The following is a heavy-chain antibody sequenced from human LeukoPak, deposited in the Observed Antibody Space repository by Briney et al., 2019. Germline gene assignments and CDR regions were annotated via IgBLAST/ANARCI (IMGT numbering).Heavy chain of an antibody. Sequence: SETLSLTCTVSGYSISGGYYWGWIRQPPGKGLEWVGSIYHSGSTYYNPSLKSRVPISVDTSKNQFSLKLSSVTAADTAVNYCARGITMIVVAQRQGAFDIWGQGTMVTVSS. CDR1: GYSISGGYY. CDR3: ARGITMIVVAQRQGAFDI. CDR2: IYHSGST. V-gene: IGHV4-38-2*02. D-gene: IGHD3-22*01. J-gene: IGHJ3*02.